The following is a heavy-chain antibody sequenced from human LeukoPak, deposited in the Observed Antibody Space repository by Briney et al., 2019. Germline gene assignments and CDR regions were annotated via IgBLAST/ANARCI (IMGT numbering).Heavy chain of an antibody. V-gene: IGHV5-51*01. CDR1: GYSFTSYW. Sequence: GESLQISCKGSGYSFTSYWLGWGRPLPGKGLEGMWILYPGSSETRYSRSFQGQVTISADKSISTAYLQWSSLKASDTAMYYCARQDCSGGSCYSDVDYWGQGTLVTVSS. CDR3: ARQDCSGGSCYSDVDY. J-gene: IGHJ4*02. CDR2: LYPGSSET. D-gene: IGHD2-15*01.